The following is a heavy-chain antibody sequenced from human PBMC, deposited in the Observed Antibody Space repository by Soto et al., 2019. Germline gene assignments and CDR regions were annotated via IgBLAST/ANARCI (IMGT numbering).Heavy chain of an antibody. Sequence: GGSLRLSCAASGFTFSNYYMSWVRQAPGKGLEWVSYISSIGTNRYYAESVEGRFTISRDNAKKSLYLQMNSLRAEDTAVYYCAKDQGSSWYEIDYWGQGTLVTVSS. V-gene: IGHV3-11*01. CDR2: ISSIGTNR. D-gene: IGHD6-13*01. CDR3: AKDQGSSWYEIDY. CDR1: GFTFSNYY. J-gene: IGHJ4*02.